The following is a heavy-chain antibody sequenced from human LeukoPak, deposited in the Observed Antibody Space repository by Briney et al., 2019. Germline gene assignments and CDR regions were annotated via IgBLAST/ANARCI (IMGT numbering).Heavy chain of an antibody. Sequence: GGSLRLSCAASGFRFSIYAMGWFRQAPGKGLEWVSVVGDNGGGAHSADSVKGRFTISKDNSKNTLYLQMNSLRAEDTAVYYCAKAWGNTAMGIDYWGQGTLVTVSS. CDR1: GFRFSIYA. D-gene: IGHD5-18*01. V-gene: IGHV3-23*01. CDR3: AKAWGNTAMGIDY. CDR2: VGDNGGGA. J-gene: IGHJ4*02.